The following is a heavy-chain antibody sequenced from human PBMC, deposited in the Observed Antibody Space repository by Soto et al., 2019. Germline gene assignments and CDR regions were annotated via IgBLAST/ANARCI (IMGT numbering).Heavy chain of an antibody. D-gene: IGHD3-10*01. CDR2: IWYDGSND. J-gene: IGHJ5*02. V-gene: IGHV3-33*01. Sequence: GGSMRLSCEGSGFIFNKYGMHWVRQAPGKGLEWVAIIWYDGSNDFYADSVKGRFTISKDNSKNKVYLEMDSLRVEDTAIYYCARAGVENWLDPWGQGTLVTVSS. CDR3: ARAGVENWLDP. CDR1: GFIFNKYG.